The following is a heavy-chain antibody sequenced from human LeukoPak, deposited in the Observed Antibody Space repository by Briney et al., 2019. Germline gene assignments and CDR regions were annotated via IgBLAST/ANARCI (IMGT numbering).Heavy chain of an antibody. Sequence: GGSLRLSCAVSGFTFSSFGMSWVRQAPGKGLEWVSGISGSGGTTYYADSVKGRFTISRDNAKNSLYLQMNSLRAGDTAVYYCARDFFYGRALDPWGQGTLVTVSS. CDR1: GFTFSSFG. CDR3: ARDFFYGRALDP. CDR2: ISGSGGTT. V-gene: IGHV3-23*01. D-gene: IGHD2/OR15-2a*01. J-gene: IGHJ5*02.